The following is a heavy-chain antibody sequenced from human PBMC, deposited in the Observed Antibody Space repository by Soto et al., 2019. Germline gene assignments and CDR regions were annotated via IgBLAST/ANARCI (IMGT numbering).Heavy chain of an antibody. CDR3: ARDYKDSRDGYNYSFDY. CDR2: INPNSGGT. CDR1: GYTFTGYY. V-gene: IGHV1-2*04. D-gene: IGHD5-12*01. Sequence: GASVKVSCKASGYTFTGYYMHWVRQAPGQGLEWMGWINPNSGGTNYAQKFQGWVTMTRDTSISTAYMELSRLRSDDTAVYYCARDYKDSRDGYNYSFDYWGQGTLVTVSS. J-gene: IGHJ4*02.